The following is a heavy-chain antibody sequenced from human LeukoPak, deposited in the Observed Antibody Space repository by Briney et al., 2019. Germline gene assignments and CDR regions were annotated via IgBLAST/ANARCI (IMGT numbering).Heavy chain of an antibody. CDR3: AKRGYCSGISCFFDF. CDR2: ISGSGPYT. J-gene: IGHJ4*02. V-gene: IGHV3-23*01. D-gene: IGHD2-2*03. CDR1: GFTFSSYA. Sequence: TGGSLRLSCAASGFTFSSYAMSWVRQAPGKGLEWVSGISGSGPYTFYTDSVKGRFTISRDSSKNTLYLQMNSLRAEDTALYYCAKRGYCSGISCFFDFWGQGTLVTVSS.